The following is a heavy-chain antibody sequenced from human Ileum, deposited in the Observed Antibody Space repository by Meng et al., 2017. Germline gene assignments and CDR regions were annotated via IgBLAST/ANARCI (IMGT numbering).Heavy chain of an antibody. CDR3: AHIFDS. Sequence: VQLEESGPGLVEPSGTLSLTCAVPGRSISSSDWWSWVRQPPGKGLEWIAEMNLGGSPNYNPSLKSRVTMSVDKSNDHLSLQLTSVTAADTAVYYCAHIFDSWGQGTLVTVSS. J-gene: IGHJ4*02. CDR1: GRSISSSDW. CDR2: MNLGGSP. V-gene: IGHV4-4*02.